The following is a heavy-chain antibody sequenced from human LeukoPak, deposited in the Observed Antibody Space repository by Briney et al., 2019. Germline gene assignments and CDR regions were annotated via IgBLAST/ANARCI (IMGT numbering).Heavy chain of an antibody. Sequence: PSETLSLTCGVSGGSISSTNWWTWVRQPPGEGLEWIGEVHLSGRTNYNPSLESRFTMSVDMSENHTSLKLTSVAAADTAVYYCARHHERDNYYDSSGYPLDYWGQGTLVTVSS. CDR3: ARHHERDNYYDSSGYPLDY. CDR1: GGSISSTNW. D-gene: IGHD3-22*01. J-gene: IGHJ4*02. CDR2: VHLSGRT. V-gene: IGHV4-4*02.